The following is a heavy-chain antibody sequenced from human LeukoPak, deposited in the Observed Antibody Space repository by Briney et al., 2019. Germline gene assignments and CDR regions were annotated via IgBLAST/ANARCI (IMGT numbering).Heavy chain of an antibody. Sequence: SETLSLTCTVSAGAITRTSYFWGWIRQSPGKGLEWIGSIYYSGTTYYNPSLKSRVTISVDTSKNEFSLYLNSVTAADTAVYYCASLGPYSSTWYGDYWGQGIQVTVSS. D-gene: IGHD6-13*01. V-gene: IGHV4-39*01. CDR2: IYYSGTT. CDR1: AGAITRTSYF. CDR3: ASLGPYSSTWYGDY. J-gene: IGHJ4*02.